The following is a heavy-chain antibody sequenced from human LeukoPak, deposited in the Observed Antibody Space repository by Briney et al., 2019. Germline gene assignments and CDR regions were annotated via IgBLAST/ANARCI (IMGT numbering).Heavy chain of an antibody. CDR1: GGSIGSYF. J-gene: IGHJ3*02. CDR3: ARGREGVVVPAARTAFDI. Sequence: SETLSLTCTVSGGSIGSYFWSWIRQPPGRGLEWIGYIYYSGSTNYNPSLKSRVTISVDTSKNQFSLKLSSVTAADTAVYYCARGREGVVVPAARTAFDIWGQGTMVTVSS. D-gene: IGHD2-2*01. V-gene: IGHV4-59*01. CDR2: IYYSGST.